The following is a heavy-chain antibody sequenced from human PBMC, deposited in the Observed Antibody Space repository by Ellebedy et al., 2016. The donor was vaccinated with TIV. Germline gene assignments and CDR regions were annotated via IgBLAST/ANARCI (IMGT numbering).Heavy chain of an antibody. CDR2: IWYDGFNK. J-gene: IGHJ4*02. CDR3: AREQSPYYEILTGSFDY. CDR1: GFPFSTYG. V-gene: IGHV3-33*01. D-gene: IGHD3-9*01. Sequence: GESLKISCAASGFPFSTYGMHWVRQAPGQGLEWVAVIWYDGFNKDYADSVKGRFTLSRDNSKSTLYLEMKSLRVEDTAVYYCAREQSPYYEILTGSFDYWGQGALVTVSS.